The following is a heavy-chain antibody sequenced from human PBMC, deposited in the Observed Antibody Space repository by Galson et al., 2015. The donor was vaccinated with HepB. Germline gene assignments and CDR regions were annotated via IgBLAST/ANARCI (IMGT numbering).Heavy chain of an antibody. V-gene: IGHV3-30-3*01. CDR1: GFTFSSYA. CDR3: ARALYSSSWYNYFDY. CDR2: ISYDGSNK. D-gene: IGHD6-13*01. Sequence: SLRLSCAASGFTFSSYAMHWVRQAPGKGLEWVAVISYDGSNKYYADSVKGRFTISRDNSKNTLYLQMNSLRAEDTAVYYCARALYSSSWYNYFDYWGQGTLVTVSS. J-gene: IGHJ4*02.